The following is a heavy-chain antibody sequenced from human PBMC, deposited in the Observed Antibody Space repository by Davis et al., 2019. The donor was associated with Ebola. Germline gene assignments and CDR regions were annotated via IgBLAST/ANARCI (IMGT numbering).Heavy chain of an antibody. CDR1: RFNFGSYA. D-gene: IGHD6-13*01. CDR2: VSGSGGTT. CDR3: TGSSSWYHFDF. V-gene: IGHV3-23*01. Sequence: GESLKISCAASRFNFGSYAMSWVRQAPGKGLEWVSTVSGSGGTTYYADSVKGRFTISRDNSKNTLYVQMNSLRAEDMAVYYCTGSSSWYHFDFWGQGALVTVSS. J-gene: IGHJ4*02.